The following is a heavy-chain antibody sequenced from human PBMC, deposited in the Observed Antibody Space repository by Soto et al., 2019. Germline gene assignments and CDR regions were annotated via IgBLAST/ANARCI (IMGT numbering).Heavy chain of an antibody. D-gene: IGHD1-1*01. J-gene: IGHJ6*02. CDR2: ASHTGVT. CDR3: ARSRNLDV. V-gene: IGHV4-34*01. CDR1: GGSFSGWH. Sequence: QVQVQQWGAGLLKFSETLSLTCAVNGGSFSGWHWNWIRQPPGKGLEWIWEASHTGVTNYNPSLEGRVTISVDRSRNQLSLKLTSVSAADTAVYYCARSRNLDVWGPGTMVIVSS.